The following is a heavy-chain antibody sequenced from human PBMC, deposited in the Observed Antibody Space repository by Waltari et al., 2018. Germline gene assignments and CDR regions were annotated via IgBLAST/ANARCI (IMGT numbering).Heavy chain of an antibody. J-gene: IGHJ4*02. CDR3: ARMTTVTRGNYYFDY. Sequence: QLQLQESGSGLVKPSQTLSLTCAVSGGSISSGGYSWSWIRQPPGKGLEWIGYIYHSGSTYFNPSLRIRATIAVDRSKNQFSLKLSSLTAADTAVYYCARMTTVTRGNYYFDYWGQGTLVTVSS. CDR1: GGSISSGGYS. D-gene: IGHD4-17*01. CDR2: IYHSGST. V-gene: IGHV4-30-2*01.